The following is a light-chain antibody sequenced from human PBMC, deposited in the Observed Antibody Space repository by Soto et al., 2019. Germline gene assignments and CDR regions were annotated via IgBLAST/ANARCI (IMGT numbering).Light chain of an antibody. V-gene: IGLV2-23*02. CDR3: CSYARSSTLYV. J-gene: IGLJ1*01. Sequence: QSVLTQPASVSGSPGQSITITCTGTSSDVGSYNLVSWYQQHPGKAPKLMIYEVSKRPSGVSNRFSGSKSGNTASLTISGLLAEDEADYYCCSYARSSTLYVFGTGTQLTVL. CDR1: SSDVGSYNL. CDR2: EVS.